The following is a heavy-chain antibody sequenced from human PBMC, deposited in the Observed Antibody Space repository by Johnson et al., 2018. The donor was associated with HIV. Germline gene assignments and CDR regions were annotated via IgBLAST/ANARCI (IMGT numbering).Heavy chain of an antibody. CDR2: ISGSGGST. CDR3: AKESETYGGNIGFEHPFDI. Sequence: VQLVESGGGVVQPGRSLRLSCAASGFTFSSYAMSWVRQAPGKGLEWVSAISGSGGSTYYADSVKGRFTISRDNSKNTLYLQMNSLRAEDTAVYYCAKESETYGGNIGFEHPFDIWGQGTMVTVSS. V-gene: IGHV3-23*04. CDR1: GFTFSSYA. J-gene: IGHJ3*02. D-gene: IGHD4-23*01.